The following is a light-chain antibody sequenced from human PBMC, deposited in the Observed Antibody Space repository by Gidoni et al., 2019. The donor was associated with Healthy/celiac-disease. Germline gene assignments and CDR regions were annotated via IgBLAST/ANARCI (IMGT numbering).Light chain of an antibody. V-gene: IGLV2-14*01. J-gene: IGLJ3*02. Sequence: QSAPTQPSYVSGSPGQSITIPCTGTSSDIGDYNYVSWYQQHQGKAPKLMIYDVSNRPSGVSNRFSGSKSGNTASLTISGLQAEDEADYYCSSYTSSSIWVFGGGTKLTVL. CDR3: SSYTSSSIWV. CDR1: SSDIGDYNY. CDR2: DVS.